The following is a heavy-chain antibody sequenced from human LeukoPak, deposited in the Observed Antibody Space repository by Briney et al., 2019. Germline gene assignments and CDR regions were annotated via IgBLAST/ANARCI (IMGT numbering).Heavy chain of an antibody. J-gene: IGHJ4*02. D-gene: IGHD6-13*01. Sequence: GGSLRLSCAASGFTFISYSMNXXXXAXXXXXXXXXSISXSSSYIFYADSVKGRXTISRDNAKNSLYLQMDSLRAEDTAVYYCARGFGSSWFYFDYWGQGTLVTVSS. CDR3: ARGFGSSWFYFDY. CDR1: GFTFISYS. V-gene: IGHV3-21*01. CDR2: ISXSSSYI.